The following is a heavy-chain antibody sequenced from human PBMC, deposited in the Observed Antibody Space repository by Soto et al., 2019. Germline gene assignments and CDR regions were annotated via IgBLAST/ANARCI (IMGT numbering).Heavy chain of an antibody. CDR2: VSYNGRKE. V-gene: IGHV3-30*03. CDR1: GFTFSNYG. CDR3: ARDVWSRASGPPDS. J-gene: IGHJ4*02. Sequence: GGSLRLSCVASGFTFSNYGMHWVRQAPGKGLEWVAIVSYNGRKEYYADSVKGRFTISRDNAKNSLYLQMNSLRAEDTALYYCARDVWSRASGPPDSWGQGTLVTVSS. D-gene: IGHD3-10*01.